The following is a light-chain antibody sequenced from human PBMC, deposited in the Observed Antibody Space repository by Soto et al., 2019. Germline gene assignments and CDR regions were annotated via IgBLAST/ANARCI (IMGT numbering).Light chain of an antibody. J-gene: IGKJ5*01. V-gene: IGKV1-9*01. CDR3: QQLNSYPIT. Sequence: DIQLTQSPPSLSASVGDRVTITCRASQTISPFLNWYQCKPGKAPKLLIYAASTLQSGVPSRFSGSGSGTDFTLTISSLQPEDFATYYCQQLNSYPITFGQGTRLEIK. CDR2: AAS. CDR1: QTISPF.